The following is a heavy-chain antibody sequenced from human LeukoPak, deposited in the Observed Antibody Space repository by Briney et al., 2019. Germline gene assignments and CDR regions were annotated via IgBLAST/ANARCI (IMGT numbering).Heavy chain of an antibody. J-gene: IGHJ4*02. CDR3: ARGSGTMVRGDLDY. D-gene: IGHD3-10*01. Sequence: SETLSLTCAVYGGSFSGYYWSWIRQPPGKGLEWIGEINHSGSTNYNPSLKSRVTISVDTSKNQFSLKLSSVTAADTAVYYCARGSGTMVRGDLDYWGQGTLVTVSS. CDR1: GGSFSGYY. V-gene: IGHV4-34*01. CDR2: INHSGST.